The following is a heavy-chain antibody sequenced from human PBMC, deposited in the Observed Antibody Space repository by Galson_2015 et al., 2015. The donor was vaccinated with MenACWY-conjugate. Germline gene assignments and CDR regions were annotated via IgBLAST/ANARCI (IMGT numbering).Heavy chain of an antibody. CDR2: ISSNGGST. J-gene: IGHJ4*02. D-gene: IGHD5-12*01. V-gene: IGHV3-64*01. Sequence: SLRLSCAASGFTFSSYAMHWVRQAPGKGLEYVSAISSNGGSTYYANSVKGRFTISRDDSKNTLYLQMGSLRAEDMAVYYCASGDGYDSGPIDYWGQGTLVTVSS. CDR3: ASGDGYDSGPIDY. CDR1: GFTFSSYA.